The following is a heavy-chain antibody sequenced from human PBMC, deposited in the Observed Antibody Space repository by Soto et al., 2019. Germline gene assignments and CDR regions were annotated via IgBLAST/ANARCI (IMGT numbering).Heavy chain of an antibody. CDR3: ATYSGNYERYGVYYGMDV. CDR1: GFTFSNYA. D-gene: IGHD1-26*01. J-gene: IGHJ6*02. V-gene: IGHV3-23*01. CDR2: ISGSGGST. Sequence: EVQLLESGGHLVQPGGSLRLSCAASGFTFSNYAISWVRQAPGKGLEWVSSISGSGGSTYYADSVKGRFTISRDNSKYTLYLQMNSLRAEDTAVYYCATYSGNYERYGVYYGMDVWGQGTTVTVSS.